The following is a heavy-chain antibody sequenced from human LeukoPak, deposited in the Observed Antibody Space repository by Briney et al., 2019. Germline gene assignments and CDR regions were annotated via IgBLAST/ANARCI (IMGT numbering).Heavy chain of an antibody. J-gene: IGHJ3*02. D-gene: IGHD5-24*01. V-gene: IGHV3-9*01. CDR2: ISWNSGSI. CDR3: ARDVGQRWLHRNDAFDI. CDR1: GFTFDDYA. Sequence: PGGSLRLSCAASGFTFDDYAMHWVRQAPGKGLEWVSGISWNSGSIGYADSVKGRFTISRDNAKNSLYLQMNSLRAEDTAVYYCARDVGQRWLHRNDAFDIWGQGTMVTVSS.